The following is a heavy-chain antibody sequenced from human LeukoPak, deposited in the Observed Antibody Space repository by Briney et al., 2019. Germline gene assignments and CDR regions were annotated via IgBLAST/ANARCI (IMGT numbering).Heavy chain of an antibody. Sequence: PGGSLRLSCAASGFTFSSYWMHWGRQTPGKGLLGFSRIKSDGSSTDYADSVKGRFTISRDNAKSTLYLQMNSLRAEDSAVYYCARDHRNTNFDSWGQETLVTVSS. CDR1: GFTFSSYW. V-gene: IGHV3-74*01. D-gene: IGHD5/OR15-5a*01. CDR3: ARDHRNTNFDS. CDR2: IKSDGSST. J-gene: IGHJ4*02.